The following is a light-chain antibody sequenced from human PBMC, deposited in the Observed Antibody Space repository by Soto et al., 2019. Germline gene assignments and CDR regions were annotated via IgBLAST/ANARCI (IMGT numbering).Light chain of an antibody. CDR3: QAFDNSLSASGV. CDR2: GNS. Sequence: QSVLAQPPSVSLAPGQRVTISCAGSSSHIGATYDIHWYQQLPGAAPRLLIYGNSNRPSGVPDRFAGSKSGTSASLAIIGLRVEDEGIYYCQAFDNSLSASGVFGGGTKVTVL. J-gene: IGLJ3*02. CDR1: SSHIGATYD. V-gene: IGLV1-40*01.